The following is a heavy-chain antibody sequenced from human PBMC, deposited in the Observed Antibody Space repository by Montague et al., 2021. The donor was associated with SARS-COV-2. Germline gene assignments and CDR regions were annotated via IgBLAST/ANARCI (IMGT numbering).Heavy chain of an antibody. CDR1: GGSFSAYY. D-gene: IGHD1-26*01. J-gene: IGHJ6*02. Sequence: SETLSLTCAVYGGSFSAYYWSWIRQSPRKGLEWIGEINHSGSTNYNPSLKSRVTISVDTSKNQLSLKLSSVTAADTAVYYCACREISTRSLIYYYGMDVWGQGTTVTVSS. V-gene: IGHV4-34*01. CDR3: ACREISTRSLIYYYGMDV. CDR2: INHSGST.